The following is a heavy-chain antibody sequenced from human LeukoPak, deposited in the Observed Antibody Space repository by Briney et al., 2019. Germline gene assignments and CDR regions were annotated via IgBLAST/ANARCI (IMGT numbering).Heavy chain of an antibody. CDR1: GGSISSYY. V-gene: IGHV4-4*07. Sequence: SETLSLTCTVSGGSISSYYWSWIRRPAGKGLEWIGRIYTSGSTNYNPSLKSRVTMSVDTSKNQFSLKLSSVTAADTAVYYCASSYSYPFDAFDIWGQGTMVTVSS. J-gene: IGHJ3*02. CDR2: IYTSGST. D-gene: IGHD2-15*01. CDR3: ASSYSYPFDAFDI.